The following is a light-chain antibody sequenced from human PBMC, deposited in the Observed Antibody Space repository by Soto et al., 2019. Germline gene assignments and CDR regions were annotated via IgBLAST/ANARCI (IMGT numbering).Light chain of an antibody. CDR1: QSVANNH. CDR3: HHYGRSPIFT. Sequence: EVVLTQSPGTLSLSAGERATLSYRASQSVANNHLAWYQQRPGQAPRLLIYAASTRAAGIPDRFSGSGSGTDFTLTISRLEPEDFGVFFCHHYGRSPIFTFGPGTTVDMK. CDR2: AAS. J-gene: IGKJ3*01. V-gene: IGKV3-20*01.